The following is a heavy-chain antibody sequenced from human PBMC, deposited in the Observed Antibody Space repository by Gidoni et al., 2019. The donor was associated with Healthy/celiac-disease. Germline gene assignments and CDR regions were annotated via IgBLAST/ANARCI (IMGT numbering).Heavy chain of an antibody. CDR1: GGPFSGYY. Sequence: QVQLQQWGAGLLTPSETLSLTCAVYGGPFSGYYWRWSRQPPGKGLEWIGEINHSGSTTYSPSLKSRVTISVDTSKNQFSLKLSSVTAADTAVYYCARGRTLRYDSSGYRQLPFGYWGQGTLVTVSS. J-gene: IGHJ4*02. CDR2: INHSGST. V-gene: IGHV4-34*01. D-gene: IGHD3-22*01. CDR3: ARGRTLRYDSSGYRQLPFGY.